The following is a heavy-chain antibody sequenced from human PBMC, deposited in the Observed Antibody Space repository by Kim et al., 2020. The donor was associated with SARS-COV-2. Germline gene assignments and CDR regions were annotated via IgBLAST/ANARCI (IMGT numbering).Heavy chain of an antibody. CDR3: ARWDQFDY. CDR2: NSSH. J-gene: IGHJ4*02. D-gene: IGHD1-26*01. Sequence: NSSHYYAASVQSSFTISRANAKTSLSLQMTRLRAEDTAVYYCARWDQFDYWGQGTLVTVSS. V-gene: IGHV3-21*01.